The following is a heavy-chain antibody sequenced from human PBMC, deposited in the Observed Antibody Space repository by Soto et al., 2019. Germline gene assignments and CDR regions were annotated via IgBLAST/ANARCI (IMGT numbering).Heavy chain of an antibody. CDR1: GGTFSSYT. J-gene: IGHJ6*02. CDR3: ARGLNYDILTGHDPYYYYGMDV. Sequence: GASVKVSCKASGGTFSSYTISWVRQAPGQGLEWMGRIIPILGIANYAQKFQGRVTITADKSTSTAYMELSSLRSEDTAVYYCARGLNYDILTGHDPYYYYGMDVWGQGTTVTVS. CDR2: IIPILGIA. D-gene: IGHD3-9*01. V-gene: IGHV1-69*02.